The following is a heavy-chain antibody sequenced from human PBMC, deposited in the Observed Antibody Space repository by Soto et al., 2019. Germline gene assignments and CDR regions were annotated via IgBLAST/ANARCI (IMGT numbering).Heavy chain of an antibody. CDR2: IRGFSPYT. J-gene: IGHJ6*02. V-gene: IGHV3-21*01. CDR3: ARDRGYDAHDYYYNAMDV. D-gene: IGHD2-15*01. Sequence: LRLSCISSGFTFRTYTMNWVRQAPGKGLEWVSGIRGFSPYTFYAESGKGRFTISKDNAKNSLYLEVNSLSAEDTAVYYCARDRGYDAHDYYYNAMDVWGQGTTGTVSS. CDR1: GFTFRTYT.